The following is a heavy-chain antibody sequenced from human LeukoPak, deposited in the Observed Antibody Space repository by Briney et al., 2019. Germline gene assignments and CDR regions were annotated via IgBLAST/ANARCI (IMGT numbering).Heavy chain of an antibody. V-gene: IGHV3-11*01. J-gene: IGHJ6*02. CDR3: ARERIFSGYNYGMDV. CDR2: ISSSGSTI. Sequence: VGSLRLSCAASGFTFSDYYMSWIRQAPGKGLEWVSYISSSGSTIYYADSVKGRFTISRDNAKNSLYLQMNSLRAEDTAVYYCARERIFSGYNYGMDVWGQGTTVTVSS. D-gene: IGHD7-27*01. CDR1: GFTFSDYY.